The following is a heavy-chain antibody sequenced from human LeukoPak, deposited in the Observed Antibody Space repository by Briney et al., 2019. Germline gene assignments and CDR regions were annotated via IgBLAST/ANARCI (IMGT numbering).Heavy chain of an antibody. Sequence: GGSLRHSCAASGFTLDDYGMSWVRQAPGKGLEWVSGINWNGGSTGYADSVKGRFTISRDNAKNSLYLQMNSLRAEDTALYHCARTTTYYYDSRGGFDYWGQGTLVTVSS. V-gene: IGHV3-20*01. CDR1: GFTLDDYG. D-gene: IGHD3-22*01. J-gene: IGHJ4*02. CDR2: INWNGGST. CDR3: ARTTTYYYDSRGGFDY.